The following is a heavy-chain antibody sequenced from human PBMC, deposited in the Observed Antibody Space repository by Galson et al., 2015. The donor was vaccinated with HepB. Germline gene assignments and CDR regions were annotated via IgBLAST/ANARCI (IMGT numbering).Heavy chain of an antibody. CDR1: GFTFTDYY. Sequence: SVKVSCKASGFTFTDYYIHWVRQAPGQGLEWMGWSSPNRDGTNYAQKFQGRVTMTRDSSTRTVYVGLSRLKFDDTAVYYCARRGYMDVWGKGTTVIVSS. CDR2: SSPNRDGT. J-gene: IGHJ6*03. CDR3: ARRGYMDV. V-gene: IGHV1-2*02.